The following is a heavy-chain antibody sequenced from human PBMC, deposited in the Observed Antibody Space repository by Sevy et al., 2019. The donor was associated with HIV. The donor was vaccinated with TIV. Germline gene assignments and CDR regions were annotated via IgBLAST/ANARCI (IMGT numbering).Heavy chain of an antibody. CDR1: GFAFSIYS. D-gene: IGHD2-8*01. CDR3: AREGCTKPHDY. Sequence: GGSLRLSCAASGFAFSIYSMSWVRQAPGKGLEWVSTLSFGCGKINYADSVKGRFTISRDNSKSSVYLQMNSMRAEDTAVYYCAREGCTKPHDYWGQGTLVTVSS. J-gene: IGHJ4*02. V-gene: IGHV3-23*01. CDR2: LSFGCGKI.